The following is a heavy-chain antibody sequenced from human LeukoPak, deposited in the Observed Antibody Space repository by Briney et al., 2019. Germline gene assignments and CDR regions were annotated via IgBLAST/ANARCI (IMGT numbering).Heavy chain of an antibody. CDR3: ARVVDTAMVSAY. J-gene: IGHJ4*02. CDR1: GFTVSSNY. Sequence: GGSLRLSCAASGFTVSSNYMNWVRQAPGKGLEWVSVIYSGGSTYYADSVKGRFTISRDNAKNSLYLQMNSLRAEDTAVYYCARVVDTAMVSAYWGQGTLVTVSS. CDR2: IYSGGST. V-gene: IGHV3-53*01. D-gene: IGHD5-18*01.